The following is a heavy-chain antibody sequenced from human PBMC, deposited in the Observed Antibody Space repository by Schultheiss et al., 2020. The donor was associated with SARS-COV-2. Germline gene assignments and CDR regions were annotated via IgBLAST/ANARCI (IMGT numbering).Heavy chain of an antibody. CDR1: GGTFSSYA. Sequence: KVSCKASGGTFSSYAISWVRQAPGQGLEWMGGIIPIFGTANYAQKFQGRVTITADESTSTAYMELSSLRSEDTAVYYCARAGRTMLGYGDFEWVGYWGQGTLVTVSS. CDR2: IIPIFGTA. J-gene: IGHJ4*02. D-gene: IGHD4-17*01. CDR3: ARAGRTMLGYGDFEWVGY. V-gene: IGHV1-69*01.